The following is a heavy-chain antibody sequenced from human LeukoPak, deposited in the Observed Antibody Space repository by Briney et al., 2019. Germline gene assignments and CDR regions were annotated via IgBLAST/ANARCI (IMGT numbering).Heavy chain of an antibody. CDR1: GFTLRNYA. V-gene: IGHV3-23*01. J-gene: IGHJ4*02. CDR3: GKDFEAEPSYAFDR. CDR2: ITASGNSR. Sequence: TGGPLRLSRAASGFTLRNYAMGGVPHAPGRGLEGGSGITASGNSRYCADSFRGRFTYYRDPSKNTLYLQMNSLSAEETARYYRGKDFEAEPSYAFDRWGQGILVTVFS. D-gene: IGHD3-16*01.